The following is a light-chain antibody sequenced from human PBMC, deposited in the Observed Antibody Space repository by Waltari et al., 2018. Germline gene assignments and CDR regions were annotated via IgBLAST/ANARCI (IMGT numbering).Light chain of an antibody. CDR1: QSFSSSF. V-gene: IGKV3-20*01. CDR2: GAS. J-gene: IGKJ2*01. CDR3: QQYGGSPPYT. Sequence: ELVLTQYPGTLSLSPGDRPTLSCRARQSFSSSFLAWYQQKPDKAPRLLINGASSSATGIPDRYSGGGSGTDFTLTISMLEPEDFAVYYCQQYGGSPPYTFGQGTNLEI.